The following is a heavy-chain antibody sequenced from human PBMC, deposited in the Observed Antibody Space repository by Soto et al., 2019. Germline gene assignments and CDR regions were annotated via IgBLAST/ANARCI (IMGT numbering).Heavy chain of an antibody. Sequence: SLRLSCAASGFTFISYGIHLFRHSPVKGREWVAVIWFDGSNKHYADSVKGRFTISRDNSKNTVSLQMNTLRAEDTAVYYCARDSDTYYYDSSGYYIDYWGRGTLVTVSS. CDR2: IWFDGSNK. CDR3: ARDSDTYYYDSSGYYIDY. V-gene: IGHV3-33*01. J-gene: IGHJ4*02. D-gene: IGHD3-22*01. CDR1: GFTFISYG.